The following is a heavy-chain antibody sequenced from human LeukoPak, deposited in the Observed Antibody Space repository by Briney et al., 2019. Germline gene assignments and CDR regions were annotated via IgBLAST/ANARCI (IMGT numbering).Heavy chain of an antibody. J-gene: IGHJ6*03. V-gene: IGHV3-30*18. CDR2: ISYDGSNK. CDR1: GFTFSSYG. CDR3: AKVAYYYYYMDV. Sequence: GGSLRLSCAASGFTFSSYGMHWVRQAPGKGLEWVAVISYDGSNKYYADSVKGRFTISRDNSKNTLYLQMNSLRAEDTAVYYCAKVAYYYYYMDVWGKGTTVTVSS.